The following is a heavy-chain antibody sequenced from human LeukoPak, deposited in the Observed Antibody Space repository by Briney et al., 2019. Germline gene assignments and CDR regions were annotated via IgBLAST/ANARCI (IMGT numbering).Heavy chain of an antibody. D-gene: IGHD3-16*01. V-gene: IGHV4-39*01. CDR1: GGSISSSSYY. CDR2: IYYSGST. CDR3: ARHRGGRGYFDY. J-gene: IGHJ4*02. Sequence: SETLSLTCTVSGGSISSSSYYWGWIRQPPGTGLEWIGSIYYSGSTYYNPSLKSRVTISVDTSKNQSSLKLSSVTAADTAVYYCARHRGGRGYFDYWGQGTLVTVSS.